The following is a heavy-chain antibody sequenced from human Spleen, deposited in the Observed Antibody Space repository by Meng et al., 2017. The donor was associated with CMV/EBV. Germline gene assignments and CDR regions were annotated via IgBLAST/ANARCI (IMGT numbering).Heavy chain of an antibody. CDR2: ITWNGDAT. Sequence: GGSLRLSCEASGFIFFDFGMSWVRQAPGKGLEWVSGITWNGDATGYADSVKGRFTISRDNSKNTLYLQMNSLRAEDTAVYNCAAGYGSGWVLPPHYYPMDVWGQGTTVTVSS. CDR1: GFIFFDFG. CDR3: AAGYGSGWVLPPHYYPMDV. D-gene: IGHD6-19*01. V-gene: IGHV3-20*01. J-gene: IGHJ6*02.